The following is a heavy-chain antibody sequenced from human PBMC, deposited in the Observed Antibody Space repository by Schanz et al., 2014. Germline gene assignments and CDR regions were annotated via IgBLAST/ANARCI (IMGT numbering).Heavy chain of an antibody. Sequence: QVQLQQWRAGLLKPSETLSLTCAVYGGSFSSNYWSWIRQPPGKGLEWIGYIYYSGSSDYNPSLKSRVTITVDTSKSQFSLKLSSVTAADTAVYYCARGGYGSWIYREFDYWGQGTLVTVSS. V-gene: IGHV4-34*11. CDR2: IYYSGSS. CDR1: GGSFSSNY. J-gene: IGHJ4*02. D-gene: IGHD3-10*01. CDR3: ARGGYGSWIYREFDY.